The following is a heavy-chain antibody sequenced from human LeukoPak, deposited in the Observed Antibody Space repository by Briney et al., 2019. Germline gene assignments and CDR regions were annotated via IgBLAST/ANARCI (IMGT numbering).Heavy chain of an antibody. J-gene: IGHJ1*01. V-gene: IGHV3-48*03. D-gene: IGHD6-13*01. CDR3: IPPAAGLRRTISTEYFQH. CDR1: GLTFSSYE. CDR2: ISSSGETI. Sequence: GGSLRLSCAAAGLTFSSYEMYWVRQAPGKGLEWVSYISSSGETIYYADSVKGRFTISRDNANKSLYLRMSSLRVEDTAIYYFIPPAAGLRRTISTEYFQHWGQGALVTVSS.